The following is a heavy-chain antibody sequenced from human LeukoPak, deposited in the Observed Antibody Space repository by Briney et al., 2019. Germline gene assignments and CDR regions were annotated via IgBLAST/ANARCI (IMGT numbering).Heavy chain of an antibody. J-gene: IGHJ4*02. CDR3: ARGLRGYSYGFFDY. CDR1: GGSISSYY. D-gene: IGHD5-18*01. CDR2: IYYSGST. Sequence: PSETLSLTCTVSGGSISSYYWSWIRQPPGKGLERIGYIYYSGSTNYNPSLTSRVTISVDTSKNQFSLKMSSVTAADTAVYYCARGLRGYSYGFFDYWGQGTLVTVSP. V-gene: IGHV4-59*01.